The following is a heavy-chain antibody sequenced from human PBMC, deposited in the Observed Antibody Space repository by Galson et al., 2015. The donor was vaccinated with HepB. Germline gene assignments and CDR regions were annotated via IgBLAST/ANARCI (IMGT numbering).Heavy chain of an antibody. CDR1: GFTFSSYG. CDR2: ISYDGSNK. V-gene: IGHV3-30*03. CDR3: AVVPAAMDNWFDP. Sequence: SLRLSCAASGFTFSSYGMHWVRQAPGKGLEWVAVISYDGSNKYYADSVKGRFTISRDNSKNTLYLQMNSLRAEDTAVYYCAVVPAAMDNWFDPWGQGTLVTVSS. J-gene: IGHJ5*02. D-gene: IGHD2-2*01.